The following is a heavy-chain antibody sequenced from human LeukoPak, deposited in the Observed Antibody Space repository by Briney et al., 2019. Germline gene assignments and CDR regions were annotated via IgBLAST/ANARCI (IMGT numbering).Heavy chain of an antibody. Sequence: SQTLSLTCAISGDSVSSNSAAWNWIRQSPSRGLEWLGRTYCRSKWYNDYAVSVRSRMTINPDTSKNQFFLQLNSVTPEDMAVYYCAREGEVGTTWSWFDTWGQGTLVTVSS. CDR3: AREGEVGTTWSWFDT. CDR1: GDSVSSNSAA. CDR2: TYCRSKWYN. J-gene: IGHJ5*02. V-gene: IGHV6-1*01. D-gene: IGHD1-26*01.